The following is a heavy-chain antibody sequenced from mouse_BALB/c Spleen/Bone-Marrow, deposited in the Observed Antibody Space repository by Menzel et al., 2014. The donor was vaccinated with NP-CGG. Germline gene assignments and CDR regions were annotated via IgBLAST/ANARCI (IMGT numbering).Heavy chain of an antibody. CDR3: ARHGYYGSRAMDY. CDR1: GFTFSSYT. J-gene: IGHJ4*01. CDR2: ISNGGGST. Sequence: EVQGVESGGGLVQPGGSLKLSCAASGFTFSSYTMSWVRQTPEKRLEWVAYISNGGGSTYYPDTVKGRFTISRDNTKNTLDLQMSSLKSEDTAMYYCARHGYYGSRAMDYWGQGTSVTVSS. V-gene: IGHV5-12-2*01. D-gene: IGHD1-1*01.